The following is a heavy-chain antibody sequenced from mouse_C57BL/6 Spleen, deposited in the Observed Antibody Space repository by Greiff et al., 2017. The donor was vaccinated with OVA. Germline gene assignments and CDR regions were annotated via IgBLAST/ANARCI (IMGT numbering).Heavy chain of an antibody. CDR2: IHPNSGST. D-gene: IGHD2-3*01. V-gene: IGHV1-64*01. CDR1: GYTFTSYW. J-gene: IGHJ4*01. CDR3: ARSTGWIEY. Sequence: VNLVESGAELVKPGASVKLSCKASGYTFTSYWMHWVKQRPGQGLEWIGMIHPNSGSTNYNEKFKSKATLTVDKSSSTAYMQLSSLTSEYSAVYYCARSTGWIEYWGQGTSVTVSS.